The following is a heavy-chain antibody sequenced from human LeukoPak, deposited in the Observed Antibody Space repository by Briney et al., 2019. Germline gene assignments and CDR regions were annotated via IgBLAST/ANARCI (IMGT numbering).Heavy chain of an antibody. D-gene: IGHD3-3*02. CDR2: IYHSGST. V-gene: IGHV4-38-2*01. J-gene: IGHJ5*02. Sequence: SETLSLTCAVSGYSISSGYYWGWIRQPPGKGLEWIGSIYHSGSTYYNPSLKIRVTISVDTSKNQFSLKLSSVTAADTAVYYCARLFGPSVFGVVLWFDPWGQGTLVTVSS. CDR1: GYSISSGYY. CDR3: ARLFGPSVFGVVLWFDP.